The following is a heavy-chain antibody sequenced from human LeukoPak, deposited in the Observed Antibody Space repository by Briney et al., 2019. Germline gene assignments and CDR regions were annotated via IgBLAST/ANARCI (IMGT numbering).Heavy chain of an antibody. CDR2: ISYDGSNK. Sequence: GGSLRLSCAASGFTFSSYCMHWVRQAPGKGLEWVAVISYDGSNKYYADSVKGRFTISRDNSKNTLYLQMNSLRAEDTAVYYCAKVPLRYFDWSFDYWGQGTLVTVSS. V-gene: IGHV3-30*18. D-gene: IGHD3-9*01. CDR1: GFTFSSYC. CDR3: AKVPLRYFDWSFDY. J-gene: IGHJ4*02.